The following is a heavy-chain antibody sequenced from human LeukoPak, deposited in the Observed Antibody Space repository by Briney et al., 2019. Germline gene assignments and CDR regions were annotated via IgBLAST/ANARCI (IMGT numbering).Heavy chain of an antibody. Sequence: GGSLRLSCEASGFTFSSYAMHWVRQAPGKGLEYVSAISSNGGSTYYANSVKGRFTISRDNSKNTLYLQMGSLRAEDMAVYYCARDRGLGIFDYWGQGTLVTVSS. CDR1: GFTFSSYA. CDR2: ISSNGGST. D-gene: IGHD7-27*01. CDR3: ARDRGLGIFDY. J-gene: IGHJ4*02. V-gene: IGHV3-64*01.